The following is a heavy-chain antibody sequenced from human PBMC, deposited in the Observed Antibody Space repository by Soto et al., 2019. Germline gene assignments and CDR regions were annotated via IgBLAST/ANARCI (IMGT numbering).Heavy chain of an antibody. CDR2: INSDGSST. D-gene: IGHD3-3*01. Sequence: GGSLRLSCAASGFTFSSYLMHWVRQSPGKGLVWVSRINSDGSSTSYADSVKGRFTISRDNAKNTLYLQMNSLRAEDTAVYYCARVFKADVLRFLVPYGMDVWGQGTTVTVSS. CDR1: GFTFSSYL. J-gene: IGHJ6*02. V-gene: IGHV3-74*01. CDR3: ARVFKADVLRFLVPYGMDV.